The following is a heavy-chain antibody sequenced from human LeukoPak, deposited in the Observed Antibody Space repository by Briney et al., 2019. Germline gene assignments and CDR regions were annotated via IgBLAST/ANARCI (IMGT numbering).Heavy chain of an antibody. CDR3: ARPGYSRDHDACDI. D-gene: IGHD6-13*01. V-gene: IGHV4-39*01. CDR2: IYYSGST. Sequence: PSETLSLTCTVSGGSISSSSYYWGWLRQPPGKGLEWIGCIYYSGSTYYNPSLKSRVTIYVDTSKNQFSLKLSSVTATDTAVYYCARPGYSRDHDACDIWGQGTMVTVSS. J-gene: IGHJ3*02. CDR1: GGSISSSSYY.